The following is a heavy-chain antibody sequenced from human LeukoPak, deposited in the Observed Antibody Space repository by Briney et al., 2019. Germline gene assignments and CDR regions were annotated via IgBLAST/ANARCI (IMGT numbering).Heavy chain of an antibody. CDR1: GYTFTSYG. Sequence: ASVTVSCKASGYTFTSYGISWVRQAPGQGLEWMGWISAYNGNTNYAQKLQGRVTMTTDTSTSTAYMELRSLRSDDTAVYYCARGITMVRGVIMPPDYWGQGTLVTVSS. D-gene: IGHD3-10*01. CDR3: ARGITMVRGVIMPPDY. CDR2: ISAYNGNT. V-gene: IGHV1-18*01. J-gene: IGHJ4*02.